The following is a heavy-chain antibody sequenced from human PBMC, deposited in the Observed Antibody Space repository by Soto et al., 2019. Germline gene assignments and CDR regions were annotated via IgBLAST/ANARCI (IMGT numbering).Heavy chain of an antibody. D-gene: IGHD2-21*02. CDR2: ISSSSSYT. CDR3: ARDEGGDGEYFQH. J-gene: IGHJ1*01. CDR1: GFTFSDYY. V-gene: IGHV3-11*06. Sequence: GGSLRLSCAASGFTFSDYYMSWIRQAPGKGLEWVSYISSSSSYTNYADSVKGRFTISRDNAKNSLYLQMNSLRAEDTAVYYCARDEGGDGEYFQHWGQGTLVTVSS.